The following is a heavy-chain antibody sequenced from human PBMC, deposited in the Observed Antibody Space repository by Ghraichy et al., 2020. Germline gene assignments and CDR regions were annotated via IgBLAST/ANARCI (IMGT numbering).Heavy chain of an antibody. CDR1: AHVCSSYA. J-gene: IGHJ4*02. CDR3: AKSSGSGSYSASDD. V-gene: IGHV3-23*01. CDR2: ISGSGATT. D-gene: IGHD3-10*01. Sequence: GGSLRLSCVVSAHVCSSYAMNWVRQAPRKGLEWVSAISGSGATTYYADSVKGRFTISRDNSKNTLYLQMNSLSAEDTAVYYCAKSSGSGSYSASDDWGQGTFVTVSS.